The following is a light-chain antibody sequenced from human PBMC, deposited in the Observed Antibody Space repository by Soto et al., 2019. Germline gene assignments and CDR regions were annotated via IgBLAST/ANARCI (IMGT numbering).Light chain of an antibody. CDR3: MQALQTPPT. J-gene: IGKJ5*01. CDR2: LGS. V-gene: IGKV2-28*01. CDR1: QSLLHSNGYNY. Sequence: DIVMTQTPLSLPVTPGEPASISCRSSQSLLHSNGYNYLDWYLQKPGQSPQLLIYLGSNRASGVPDRFSGSGSGTDFTLKISRVEAEDVGVYCCMQALQTPPTFGQGTGLEIK.